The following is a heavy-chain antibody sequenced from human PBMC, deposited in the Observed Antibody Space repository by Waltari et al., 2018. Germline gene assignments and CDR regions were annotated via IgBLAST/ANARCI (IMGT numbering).Heavy chain of an antibody. Sequence: QVQLQESGPGLVKPSQTLSLTCTVSGGSISSGDYYWSWIRQPPGKGLEWIGYIYYSGSTYYNPSLKSRVNISVDTSKNQFSLKLSSVTAADTAVYYCARDLSAGDFWSGYYLPWGQGTLVTVSS. CDR2: IYYSGST. V-gene: IGHV4-30-4*08. CDR3: ARDLSAGDFWSGYYLP. J-gene: IGHJ5*02. CDR1: GGSISSGDYY. D-gene: IGHD3-3*01.